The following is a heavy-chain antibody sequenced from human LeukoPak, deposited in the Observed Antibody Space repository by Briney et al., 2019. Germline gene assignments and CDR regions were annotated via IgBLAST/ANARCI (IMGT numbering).Heavy chain of an antibody. D-gene: IGHD6-19*01. J-gene: IGHJ4*02. CDR3: AKGQQWLVYCFDY. V-gene: IGHV3-23*01. CDR2: ISGSGGST. Sequence: PGGSLRLSCAASGLTFSSYAMSWVRQAPGKGLEWVSGISGSGGSTYYADSVKGRFTISRDNSKNTLYLQMNSLRAEDTAVYYCAKGQQWLVYCFDYWGQGTLVTVSS. CDR1: GLTFSSYA.